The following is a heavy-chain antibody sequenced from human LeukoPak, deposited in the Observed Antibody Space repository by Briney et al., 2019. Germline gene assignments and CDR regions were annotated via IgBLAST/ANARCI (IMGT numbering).Heavy chain of an antibody. D-gene: IGHD3-3*01. V-gene: IGHV3-74*01. J-gene: IGHJ4*02. CDR2: IQTDGSST. CDR1: GFTFSNYW. Sequence: GGSLRLSCAASGFTFSNYWMHWVRQAPGKGLVWVSRIQTDGSSTTYADSVKGRFTISRDNAKNTLYLQMDSLRAEDAAVYYCARVSRYDSLNFDCWGQGTLVTVSS. CDR3: ARVSRYDSLNFDC.